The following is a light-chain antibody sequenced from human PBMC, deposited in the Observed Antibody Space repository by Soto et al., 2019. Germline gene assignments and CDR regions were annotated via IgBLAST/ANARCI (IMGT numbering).Light chain of an antibody. J-gene: IGLJ1*01. V-gene: IGLV1-44*01. Sequence: QSVLTQPPSASGTPGQRVTISCSGSSSNIGSNTVNWYQQLPGTAPKLLIYSNNQRPSGVTDRCSGSESGTSSSLAISWLQSEDEADYYCAAWDDSLNGQVFGTGTKLTVL. CDR3: AAWDDSLNGQV. CDR1: SSNIGSNT. CDR2: SNN.